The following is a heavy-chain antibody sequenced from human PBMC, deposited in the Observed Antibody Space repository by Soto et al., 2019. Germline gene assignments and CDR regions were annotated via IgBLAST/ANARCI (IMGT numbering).Heavy chain of an antibody. CDR3: ASIAYSASGFDY. D-gene: IGHD4-4*01. V-gene: IGHV4-4*02. Sequence: SETLSLTCVVSGGSITSYHWSWVRQPPGKGLEWIGAIYHSGHTSFNPSLKSRATLSLDYSDNQFSLKLTSATAADTAIYYCASIAYSASGFDYWGQGTLVTVSS. J-gene: IGHJ4*02. CDR1: GGSITSYH. CDR2: IYHSGHT.